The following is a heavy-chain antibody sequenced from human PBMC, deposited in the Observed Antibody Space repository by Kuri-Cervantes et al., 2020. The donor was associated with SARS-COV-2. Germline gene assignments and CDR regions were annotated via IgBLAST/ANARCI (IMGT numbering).Heavy chain of an antibody. V-gene: IGHV4-38-2*01. CDR1: GYSISSGYY. CDR3: AILPPYCSSTSCYTGTFDAFDV. Sequence: SETLSLTCAVSGYSISSGYYWGWIRQPPGKGLEWIGSIYHSGSTYYNPSLKSRVTISVDTSKNQFSLKLSSVTDADTAVYYCAILPPYCSSTSCYTGTFDAFDVWGQGTMVSVSS. CDR2: IYHSGST. D-gene: IGHD2-2*02. J-gene: IGHJ3*01.